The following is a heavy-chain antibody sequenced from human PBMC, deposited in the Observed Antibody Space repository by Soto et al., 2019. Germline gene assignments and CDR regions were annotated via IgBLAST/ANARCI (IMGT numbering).Heavy chain of an antibody. V-gene: IGHV4-31*03. Sequence: SETLSLTCTVSGGSISSGGYYWIWIRHHPGKGLEWIGYIYYSGSTYYNPSLKSRVTISVDTSKNQFSLKLSSVTAADTAVYYCASAYCGGDCYSTNYWYFDLWGRGTLVTVSS. J-gene: IGHJ2*01. D-gene: IGHD2-21*02. CDR2: IYYSGST. CDR3: ASAYCGGDCYSTNYWYFDL. CDR1: GGSISSGGYY.